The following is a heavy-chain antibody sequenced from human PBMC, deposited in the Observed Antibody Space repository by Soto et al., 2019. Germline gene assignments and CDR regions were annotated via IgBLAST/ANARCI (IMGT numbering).Heavy chain of an antibody. CDR1: GFTFSSHS. D-gene: IGHD3-10*01. CDR3: VRDSRRGYGMDV. CDR2: ISGGSKSI. Sequence: EVQLVESGGGLVQPGGSLRLSCVASGFTFSSHSMNWVRQAPGKGLEWVSYISGGSKSIYYAASVKGRFTISRDNDKNSLYLEMNRLRDGDTAVYSCVRDSRRGYGMDVWGPGTTVTVSS. V-gene: IGHV3-48*02. J-gene: IGHJ6*02.